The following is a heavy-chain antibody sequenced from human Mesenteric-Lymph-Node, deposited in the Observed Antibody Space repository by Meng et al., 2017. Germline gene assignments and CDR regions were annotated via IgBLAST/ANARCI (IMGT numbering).Heavy chain of an antibody. J-gene: IGHJ4*02. V-gene: IGHV3-21*01. CDR1: GFTFDDYT. CDR2: ISSSSSYI. CDR3: ARGREGYFDY. D-gene: IGHD1-26*01. Sequence: GESLKISCAASGFTFDDYTMHWVRQAPGKGLEWVSSISSSSSYIYYADSVKGRFTISRDNAKNSLYLQMNSLRAEDTAVYYCARGREGYFDYWGQGTLVTVSS.